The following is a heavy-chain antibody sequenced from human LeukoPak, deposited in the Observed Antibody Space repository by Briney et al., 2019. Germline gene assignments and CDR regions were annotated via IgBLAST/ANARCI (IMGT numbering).Heavy chain of an antibody. CDR1: GGSISSSNYY. CDR3: ARELGFWSGLGPYYYYYYYMDV. V-gene: IGHV4-39*07. CDR2: IYYSGST. D-gene: IGHD3-3*01. Sequence: SETLSLTCTVSGGSISSSNYYWGWIRQPPGKGLEWIGRIYYSGSTYYNTSLKSRVTISVDTSKNQFSLKLSSVTAADTAVYYCARELGFWSGLGPYYYYYYYMDVWGKGTTVTVSS. J-gene: IGHJ6*03.